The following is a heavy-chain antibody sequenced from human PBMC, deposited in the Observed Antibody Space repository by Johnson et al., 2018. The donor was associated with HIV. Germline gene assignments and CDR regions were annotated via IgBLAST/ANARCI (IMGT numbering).Heavy chain of an antibody. J-gene: IGHJ3*02. V-gene: IGHV3-66*01. Sequence: VQLVESGGGLVQPGGSLRLSYAASGFTVSSNYMSWVRQAPGKGLEWVSVIYSGGSTYYADSVKGRFTISRDNSKNTLYLQMNSLRAEDTAVYYCATGYSGSPLGDTFDIWGQGTMVTVSS. CDR1: GFTVSSNY. CDR2: IYSGGST. D-gene: IGHD1-26*01. CDR3: ATGYSGSPLGDTFDI.